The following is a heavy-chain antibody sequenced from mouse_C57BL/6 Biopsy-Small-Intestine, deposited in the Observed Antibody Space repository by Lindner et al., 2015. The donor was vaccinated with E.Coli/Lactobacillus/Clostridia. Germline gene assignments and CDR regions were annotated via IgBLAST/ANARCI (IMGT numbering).Heavy chain of an antibody. Sequence: SVKVSCKASGYTFTSYAMHWVRQAPGQRLEWRGWINAGNGNTKYSQKFQGRVTITRDTSASTAYMELSSLRSEDTAVYCCARGTYGSYFDYWGQGTLVTVSS. D-gene: IGHD3-3*01. CDR1: GYTFTSYA. J-gene: IGHJ2*01. CDR3: ARGTYGSYFDY. CDR2: INAGNGNT. V-gene: IGHV1-84*02.